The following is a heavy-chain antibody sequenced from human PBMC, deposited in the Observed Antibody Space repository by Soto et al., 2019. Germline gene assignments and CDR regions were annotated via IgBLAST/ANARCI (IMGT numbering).Heavy chain of an antibody. Sequence: GGSLRLSCAASGFTFSSYGMHWVRQAPGKGLEWVAVLWYDGSNKYYADSVKGRFTISRDNSKNTLYLQMNSLRAEDTAVYYCAGGDCSGGSCYSAAFDIWGQGTMVTVSS. CDR1: GFTFSSYG. D-gene: IGHD2-15*01. J-gene: IGHJ3*02. CDR2: LWYDGSNK. CDR3: AGGDCSGGSCYSAAFDI. V-gene: IGHV3-33*01.